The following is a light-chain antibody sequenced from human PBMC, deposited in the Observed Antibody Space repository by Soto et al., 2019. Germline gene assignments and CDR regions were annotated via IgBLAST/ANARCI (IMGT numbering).Light chain of an antibody. J-gene: IGKJ1*01. CDR3: QKYGSSPET. CDR1: QSVSTNQ. Sequence: EIVLTQSPGTLSLSPGERATLSCRASQSVSTNQLAWCQQKPGQAPRLLIYGASSRATGIADRFSGSGSGTDFTLTISRLEPEDFAVYYCQKYGSSPETCGQGTKVDIK. CDR2: GAS. V-gene: IGKV3-20*01.